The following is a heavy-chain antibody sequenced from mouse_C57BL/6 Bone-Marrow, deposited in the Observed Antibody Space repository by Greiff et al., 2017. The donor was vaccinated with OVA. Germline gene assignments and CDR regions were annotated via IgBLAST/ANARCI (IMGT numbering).Heavy chain of an antibody. CDR2: IHPNSGST. D-gene: IGHD1-1*01. CDR3: ARHYYGSSAFDY. V-gene: IGHV1-64*01. CDR1: GYTFPSYW. J-gene: IGHJ2*01. Sequence: QVQLQQPGAELVKPGASVKLSCKASGYTFPSYWMHWVKQRPGQGLEWIGMIHPNSGSTNYNEKFKSKATLTVDKSSSTVYMQLISLTSEDSAVYSCARHYYGSSAFDYWGQGTTLTVSS.